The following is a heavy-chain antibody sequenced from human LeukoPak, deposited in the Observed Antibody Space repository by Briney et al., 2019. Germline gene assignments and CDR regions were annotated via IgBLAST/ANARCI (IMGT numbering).Heavy chain of an antibody. J-gene: IGHJ4*02. Sequence: PGGSLRLSCAASGFTFSGYTMNWVRQAPGKGLEWVSSISSSSSYIYYADSVKGRFTLSRDNAKKSLHLQMNSLRAEDTAVYYCARAPHPYCSGGNCIYFDYWGQGTLVTVSS. CDR1: GFTFSGYT. D-gene: IGHD2-15*01. CDR3: ARAPHPYCSGGNCIYFDY. V-gene: IGHV3-21*01. CDR2: ISSSSSYI.